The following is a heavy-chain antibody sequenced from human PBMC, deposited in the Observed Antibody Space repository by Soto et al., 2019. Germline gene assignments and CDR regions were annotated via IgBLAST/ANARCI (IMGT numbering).Heavy chain of an antibody. Sequence: ASVKVSCKASGGACNNYIFDLVRQAPGQGLEWMGGIIPMFGTPKYAQTFHDRITMSADVSTGTAYMELPSLRFDDTAIYYCARGRDHHPVGLHFDSWGEGTRVRVSS. J-gene: IGHJ4*02. CDR2: IIPMFGTP. V-gene: IGHV1-69*13. CDR1: GGACNNYI. CDR3: ARGRDHHPVGLHFDS. D-gene: IGHD1-26*01.